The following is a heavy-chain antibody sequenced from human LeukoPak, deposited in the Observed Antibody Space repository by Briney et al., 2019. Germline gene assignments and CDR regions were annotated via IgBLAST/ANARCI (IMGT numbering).Heavy chain of an antibody. CDR1: GGSISSGGYY. D-gene: IGHD3-9*01. CDR3: ARVRKYDILTGYYFPYFDY. CDR2: IYHSGST. V-gene: IGHV4-30-2*01. J-gene: IGHJ4*02. Sequence: SQTLSLTCTVSGGSISSGGYYWSWIRQPPGKGLEWIGYIYHSGSTYYNPSLKSRVTISVDMSKNQFSLKLSSVTAADTAVYYCARVRKYDILTGYYFPYFDYWGRGTLVTVSS.